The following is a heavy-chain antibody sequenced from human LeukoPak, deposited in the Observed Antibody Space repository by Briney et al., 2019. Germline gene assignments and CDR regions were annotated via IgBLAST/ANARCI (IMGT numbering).Heavy chain of an antibody. J-gene: IGHJ3*02. CDR2: INHSGST. Sequence: SETLSLTCAVYGGSFSGYYWSWIRQPPGKGLEWIGEINHSGSTNYNPSLKSRVTISVDTSKNQFSLKLSSVTAADTAVYYCARLRYNRIDIWGQGTMVTVSS. V-gene: IGHV4-34*01. CDR3: ARLRYNRIDI. D-gene: IGHD1-14*01. CDR1: GGSFSGYY.